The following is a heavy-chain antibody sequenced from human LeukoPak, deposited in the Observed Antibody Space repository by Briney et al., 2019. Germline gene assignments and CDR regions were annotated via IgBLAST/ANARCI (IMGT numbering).Heavy chain of an antibody. CDR1: GYTFTSYY. CDR2: INPSGGST. Sequence: GASVKVSCKASGYTFTSYYMHWVRQAPGQGLEWEGIINPSGGSTSYAQKFQGRVTMTRDTSTSTVYMELSSLRSEDTAVYYCARDGNYDSSGYYFDYWGPGTLVTVSS. D-gene: IGHD3-22*01. J-gene: IGHJ4*02. V-gene: IGHV1-46*01. CDR3: ARDGNYDSSGYYFDY.